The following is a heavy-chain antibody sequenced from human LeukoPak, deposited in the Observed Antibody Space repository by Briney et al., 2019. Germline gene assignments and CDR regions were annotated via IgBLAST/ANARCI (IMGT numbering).Heavy chain of an antibody. CDR3: ARLDIVVVPAATTFDY. CDR2: IYYSGST. J-gene: IGHJ4*02. D-gene: IGHD2-2*01. V-gene: IGHV4-39*01. CDR1: GGSISSSSYY. Sequence: SETLSLTCTVSGGSISSSSYYWGWIRQPPGKGLEWIGSIYYSGSTYYNPSLKNRVTISVDTSKNQFSLKLSSVTAADTAVYYCARLDIVVVPAATTFDYWGQGTLVTVSS.